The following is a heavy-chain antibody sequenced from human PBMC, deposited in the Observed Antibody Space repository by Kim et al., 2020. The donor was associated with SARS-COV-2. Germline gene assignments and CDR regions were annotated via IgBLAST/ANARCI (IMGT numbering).Heavy chain of an antibody. CDR2: INPSGGST. J-gene: IGHJ6*02. Sequence: ASVKVSCKASGYTFTSYYMHWVPQAPGQGLEWMGIINPSGGSTSYAQKFQGRVTMTRDTSTSTVYMELSSLRSEDTAVYYCAREDILTGYFVYGMDVWGQGTTVTVSS. CDR1: GYTFTSYY. D-gene: IGHD3-9*01. CDR3: AREDILTGYFVYGMDV. V-gene: IGHV1-46*01.